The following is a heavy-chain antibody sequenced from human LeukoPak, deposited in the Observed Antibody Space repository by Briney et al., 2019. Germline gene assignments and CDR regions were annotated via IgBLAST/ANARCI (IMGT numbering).Heavy chain of an antibody. D-gene: IGHD6-19*01. V-gene: IGHV4-59*01. J-gene: IGHJ1*01. Sequence: PSETLSLTCTVSGGSISSYYWSWIRQPPGKGLEWIGYIYCSGSTNYNPSLKSRVTISVDTSKNQFSLKLSSVTAADTAVYYCARVLAVAGTEYFQHWGQGTLVTVSS. CDR1: GGSISSYY. CDR3: ARVLAVAGTEYFQH. CDR2: IYCSGST.